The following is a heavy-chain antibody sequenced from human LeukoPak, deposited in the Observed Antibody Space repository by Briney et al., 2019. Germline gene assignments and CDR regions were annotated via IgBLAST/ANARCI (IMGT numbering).Heavy chain of an antibody. V-gene: IGHV1-2*02. D-gene: IGHD6-19*01. CDR2: INPNSGGT. CDR3: ADEFGLKWLAD. CDR1: GYTFTGYY. Sequence: ASVKVYCKASGYTFTGYYMHWVRQAPGQGLEWMGWINPNSGGTKYAQKFQGRVTMTRDTSISTAYMELSRLRSDDTAVYYCADEFGLKWLADWGQGTLVTVSS. J-gene: IGHJ4*02.